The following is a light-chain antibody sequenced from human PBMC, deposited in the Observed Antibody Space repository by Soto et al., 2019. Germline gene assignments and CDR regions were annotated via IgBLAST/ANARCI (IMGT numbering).Light chain of an antibody. J-gene: IGKJ5*01. V-gene: IGKV1-12*01. Sequence: DIQMTQSPCSVAASLGDRITITCRASQEISNALALCQQQPGKAPKLLISAASTLHTGVPARFSGSGSGTDFTLTISSLQPEDFAVYYCQQRSSWPITFGQGTRLEI. CDR3: QQRSSWPIT. CDR1: QEISNA. CDR2: AAS.